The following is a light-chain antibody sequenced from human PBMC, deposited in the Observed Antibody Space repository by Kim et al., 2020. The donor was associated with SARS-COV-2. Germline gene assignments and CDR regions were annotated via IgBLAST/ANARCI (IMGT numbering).Light chain of an antibody. V-gene: IGKV4-1*01. CDR2: WAS. CDR1: QSVLYSSNNKNY. Sequence: DIVMTQSPDSLAVSLGERATINCKSSQSVLYSSNNKNYLAWYQQKPGQPPKLLIYWASTRESGVPDRFSGSGSGTDFTLTISSLQAEDVAVYHFQQYYSTRPFTFGPGTKVDIK. J-gene: IGKJ3*01. CDR3: QQYYSTRPFT.